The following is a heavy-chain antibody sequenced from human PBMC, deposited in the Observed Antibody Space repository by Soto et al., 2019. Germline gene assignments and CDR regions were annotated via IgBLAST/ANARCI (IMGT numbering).Heavy chain of an antibody. Sequence: SETLSLTCTVSSGSIRSYYWSWIRQPPGKGLEWIGYIYYSGSTNYNPSLKSRVTISVDASKNQFSLKLTSVTAADTAVYYCARRATGTTNNHYFDYWGQGTLVTVS. V-gene: IGHV4-59*01. J-gene: IGHJ4*02. CDR2: IYYSGST. D-gene: IGHD1-1*01. CDR3: ARRATGTTNNHYFDY. CDR1: SGSIRSYY.